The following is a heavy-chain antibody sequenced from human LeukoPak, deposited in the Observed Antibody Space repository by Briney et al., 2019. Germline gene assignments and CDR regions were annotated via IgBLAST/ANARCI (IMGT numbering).Heavy chain of an antibody. Sequence: SETLSLTCTVSGGSISSYYWNWIRQPPGKGLEWIGYIYNSGSTNNNPSLKSRVTISVDTSKKQFSLKLSSVTAADTAVYYCARETPYGSGSYPFDYGGQGILVTVSS. V-gene: IGHV4-59*01. CDR3: ARETPYGSGSYPFDY. CDR2: IYNSGST. CDR1: GGSISSYY. J-gene: IGHJ4*02. D-gene: IGHD3-10*01.